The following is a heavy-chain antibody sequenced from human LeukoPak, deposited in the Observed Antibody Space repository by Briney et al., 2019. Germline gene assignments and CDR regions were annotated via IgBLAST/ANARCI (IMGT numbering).Heavy chain of an antibody. CDR3: ARGTLKAAATDFDY. V-gene: IGHV3-21*04. CDR1: GFTFSSYS. Sequence: GGSLRLSCAASGFTFSSYSMNWVRQAPGKGLEWVSSISSSSSYIYYADSVKGRFTISRDNAKNSLYLQMNSLRAEDTALYYCARGTLKAAATDFDYWGQGTLVTVSS. CDR2: ISSSSSYI. J-gene: IGHJ4*02. D-gene: IGHD6-13*01.